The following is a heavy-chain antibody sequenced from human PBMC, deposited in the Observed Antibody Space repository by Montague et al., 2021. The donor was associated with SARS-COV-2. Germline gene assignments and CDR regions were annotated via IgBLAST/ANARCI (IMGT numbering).Heavy chain of an antibody. V-gene: IGHV4-39*01. CDR3: ARQGLGFCNGGSCFSTLAF. D-gene: IGHD2-15*01. CDR1: GDSMSSDRYY. J-gene: IGHJ4*01. Sequence: SETLSLTCSVSGDSMSSDRYYWGWIRQPPGKGLEWITCIFSAGDTYYXPSLKSRVTISLDTSKNQFSLNLASVTAADTAVYYCARQGLGFCNGGSCFSTLAFWGHGVLVTVSS. CDR2: IFSAGDT.